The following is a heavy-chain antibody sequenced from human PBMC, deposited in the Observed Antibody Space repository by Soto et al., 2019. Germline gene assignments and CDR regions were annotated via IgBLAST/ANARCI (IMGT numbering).Heavy chain of an antibody. V-gene: IGHV1-2*02. Sequence: QVHLVQSGAEVKKPGASVKVSCMSSGYNFIAQNIHWVRQAPGLGLEWMGKMNHNSGGSDYAQEVRGRVTVTRDTSISTVYMELTSLKSDDTAVYYCASERHLNSPSYAFDLWGQGTLVIVSS. CDR1: GYNFIAQN. CDR2: MNHNSGGS. CDR3: ASERHLNSPSYAFDL. J-gene: IGHJ3*01. D-gene: IGHD1-7*01.